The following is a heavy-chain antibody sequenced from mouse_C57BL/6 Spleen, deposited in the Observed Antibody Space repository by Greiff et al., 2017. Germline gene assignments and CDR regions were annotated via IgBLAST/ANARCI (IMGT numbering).Heavy chain of an antibody. Sequence: EVKLQESGGGLVKPGGSLKLSCAASGFTFSSYAMSWVRQTPEKRLEWVATISDGGSYTYYPDNVKGRFTISRDNAKNNLYLQMSHLKSEDTAMYYCARVLPSYWYFDVWGTGTTVTVSS. J-gene: IGHJ1*03. CDR2: ISDGGSYT. CDR3: ARVLPSYWYFDV. CDR1: GFTFSSYA. V-gene: IGHV5-4*03. D-gene: IGHD5-5*01.